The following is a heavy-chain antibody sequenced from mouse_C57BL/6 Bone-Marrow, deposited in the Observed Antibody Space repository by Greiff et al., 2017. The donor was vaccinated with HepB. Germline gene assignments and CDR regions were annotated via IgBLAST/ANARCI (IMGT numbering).Heavy chain of an antibody. D-gene: IGHD2-4*01. CDR2: ISSGSSTI. CDR3: ARPGDYDGHYYAMDY. CDR1: GFTFSDYG. V-gene: IGHV5-17*01. J-gene: IGHJ4*01. Sequence: EVKLVESGGGLVKPGGSLKLSCAASGFTFSDYGMHWVRQAPEKGLEWVAYISSGSSTIYYADTVKGRFTISRDNAKNTLFLQMTSLRSEDTAMYYCARPGDYDGHYYAMDYWGQGTSVTVSS.